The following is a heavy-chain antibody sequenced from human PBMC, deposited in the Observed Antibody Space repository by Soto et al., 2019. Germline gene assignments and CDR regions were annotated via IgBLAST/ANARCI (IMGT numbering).Heavy chain of an antibody. J-gene: IGHJ4*02. CDR2: ISVSGDRT. CDR1: GFTFTTYA. Sequence: EVQLLESGGGLVQPGGSLRLSCAASGFTFTTYAMCWVRQAPGKGLEWVSSISVSGDRTFYADSVKGRFTISRDNGRNTLHLQMNSLRAEDTAVYYCVKDGDSISSNKPLDYWGQGTLVTVSS. V-gene: IGHV3-23*01. D-gene: IGHD2-2*01. CDR3: VKDGDSISSNKPLDY.